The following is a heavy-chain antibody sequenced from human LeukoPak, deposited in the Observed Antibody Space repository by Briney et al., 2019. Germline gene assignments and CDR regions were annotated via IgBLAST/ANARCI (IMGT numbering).Heavy chain of an antibody. Sequence: SETLSLTCTVSGDSISDYYWSWIRQPAGKGLELIGRIYTNGITNYNPSLKSRVTTSVDTSKNQLSLRPSSVTAADTAVYYCARGVMTAIFAFDIWGQGTMVTVSS. D-gene: IGHD2-21*02. V-gene: IGHV4-4*07. CDR2: IYTNGIT. CDR3: ARGVMTAIFAFDI. CDR1: GDSISDYY. J-gene: IGHJ3*02.